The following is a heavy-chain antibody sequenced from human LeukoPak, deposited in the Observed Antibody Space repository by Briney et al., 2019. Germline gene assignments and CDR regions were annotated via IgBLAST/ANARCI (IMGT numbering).Heavy chain of an antibody. J-gene: IGHJ2*01. CDR3: ASYAKDIVVLPAASIYWYFDL. CDR2: SNHSGST. CDR1: GGSFSGYY. D-gene: IGHD2-2*01. Sequence: SETLSLTCAVYGGSFSGYYWSWIRQPPGKGLEWIGESNHSGSTNYNPSLKSRVTISVHTSKNQFSLKLSSVTAADTAVYYCASYAKDIVVLPAASIYWYFDLWGRGTLVTVPS. V-gene: IGHV4-34*01.